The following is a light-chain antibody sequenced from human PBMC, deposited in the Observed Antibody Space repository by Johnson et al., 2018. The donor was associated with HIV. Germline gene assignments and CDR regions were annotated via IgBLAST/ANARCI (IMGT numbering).Light chain of an antibody. CDR2: DND. CDR3: ATWDSSLSAYV. CDR1: SSNIGNNY. Sequence: QSVLTQPPSVSAAPGQKVTISCSGSSSNIGNNYVSWYQQLPGTAPKLLIYDNDKRPSGIPDRFSDSKSGSSATLGITGLQTGDEADYYCATWDSSLSAYVFGPGTKVTIL. V-gene: IGLV1-51*01. J-gene: IGLJ1*01.